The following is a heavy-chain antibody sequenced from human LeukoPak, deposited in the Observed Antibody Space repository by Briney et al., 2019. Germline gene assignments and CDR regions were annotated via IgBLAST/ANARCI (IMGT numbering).Heavy chain of an antibody. D-gene: IGHD2-2*02. J-gene: IGHJ3*02. CDR1: GFTFSSYG. V-gene: IGHV3-33*08. Sequence: GRPLRLSCAASGFTFSSYGMHWVRQAPGKGLEWVAVIWYGGSNKYYADSVKGRFTISRDNSKNTLYLQMNSLRAEDTAVYYCARCSSTSCYKDAFDIWGQGTMVTVSS. CDR3: ARCSSTSCYKDAFDI. CDR2: IWYGGSNK.